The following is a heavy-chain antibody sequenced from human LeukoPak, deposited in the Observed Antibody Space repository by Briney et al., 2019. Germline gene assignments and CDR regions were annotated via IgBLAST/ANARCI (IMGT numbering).Heavy chain of an antibody. CDR2: INGAGSST. V-gene: IGHV3-74*01. D-gene: IGHD2-2*01. CDR3: ARDYMYQADL. CDR1: GFTFSNYW. Sequence: GGSLRLSCEASGFTFSNYWMHWVRQGPGKGLVWVSRINGAGSSTSYADSVEGRFTISRDNAKNTLFLQMNSLRADDTAVYYCARDYMYQADLWGQGTLVTVSS. J-gene: IGHJ5*02.